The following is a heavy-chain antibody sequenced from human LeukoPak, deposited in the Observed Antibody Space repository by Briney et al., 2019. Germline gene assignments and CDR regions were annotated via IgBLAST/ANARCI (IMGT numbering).Heavy chain of an antibody. CDR2: IKEDGSEK. CDR3: ARQRILSA. Sequence: GGSLRLSCAASGFTFSSYAMSWVRQAPGKGLEWVANIKEDGSEKHYVDSVKGRFTISRDNAKNSLFLQMNSLRVEDTAVYYCARQRILSAWGQGTLVTVSS. CDR1: GFTFSSYA. D-gene: IGHD2-15*01. V-gene: IGHV3-7*01. J-gene: IGHJ5*02.